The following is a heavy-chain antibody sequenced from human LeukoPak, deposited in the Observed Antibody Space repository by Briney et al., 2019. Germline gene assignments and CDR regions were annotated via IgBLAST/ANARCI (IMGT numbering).Heavy chain of an antibody. CDR1: GGSISSYY. D-gene: IGHD3-3*01. V-gene: IGHV4-4*07. CDR2: IYTSGST. J-gene: IGHJ6*03. CDR3: AREGVVITYYYYYYMDV. Sequence: SETLSLTCTVSGGSISSYYWSWIRQPAGKGLEWIGRIYTSGSTNYNPSLKSRVTMSVDTSKNQFSLKLSSVTAADTAVYYCAREGVVITYYYYYYMDVWGKGTTVTVSS.